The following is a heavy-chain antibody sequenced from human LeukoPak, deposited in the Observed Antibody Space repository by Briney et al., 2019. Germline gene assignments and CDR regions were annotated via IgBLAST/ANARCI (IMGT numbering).Heavy chain of an antibody. D-gene: IGHD4-17*01. CDR1: GFTFSSYG. Sequence: PGGSLRLSCAASGFTFSSYGMHWVRQAPGKGLEWVAVISYDGSNKYYADSVKGRFTISRDNSKNTLYLQMNSLRAEDTAVYYCAKGDYGDYGSCYFDYWGQGTLVTVSS. CDR2: ISYDGSNK. CDR3: AKGDYGDYGSCYFDY. J-gene: IGHJ4*02. V-gene: IGHV3-30*18.